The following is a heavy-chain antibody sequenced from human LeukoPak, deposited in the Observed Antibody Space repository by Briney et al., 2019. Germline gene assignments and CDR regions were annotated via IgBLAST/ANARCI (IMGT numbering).Heavy chain of an antibody. CDR1: GYTFTSYA. CDR2: INAGNGNT. Sequence: ASVKVSCKASGYTFTSYAMHWVRQAPGQRLEWMGWINAGNGNTKYSQKFQGRVTITADESTSTAYMELSSLRSEDTAVYYYARVPSGSYRWFDLWGQGTLVTVSS. V-gene: IGHV1-3*01. D-gene: IGHD1-26*01. CDR3: ARVPSGSYRWFDL. J-gene: IGHJ5*02.